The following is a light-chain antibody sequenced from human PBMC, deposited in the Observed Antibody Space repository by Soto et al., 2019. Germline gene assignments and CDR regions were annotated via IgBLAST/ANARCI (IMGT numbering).Light chain of an antibody. V-gene: IGKV3-15*01. CDR1: QSVSSN. CDR3: QQYNTWPPYT. J-gene: IGKJ2*01. Sequence: EIVMTQSPATPSVSPGERATLSCRASQSVSSNLAWYQQKPGQAPRLLIYGASTRATGIPARFSGSGSGTEFTLTISNLQSEDFAVYYCQQYNTWPPYTFGQGNKLEIK. CDR2: GAS.